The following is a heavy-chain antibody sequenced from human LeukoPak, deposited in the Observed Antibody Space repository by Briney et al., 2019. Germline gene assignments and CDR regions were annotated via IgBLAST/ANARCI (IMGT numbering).Heavy chain of an antibody. J-gene: IGHJ4*02. V-gene: IGHV1-69*05. Sequence: SVKVSCKASGGTFSSYAISWVRQAPGQGLEWMGGIIPNFGTANYAQKFQGRVTITTDESTSTAYMELSSLRSEDTAVYYCAREAHTVRNYYDSSGYYPLRYWGQGTLVTVSS. CDR2: IIPNFGTA. D-gene: IGHD3-22*01. CDR1: GGTFSSYA. CDR3: AREAHTVRNYYDSSGYYPLRY.